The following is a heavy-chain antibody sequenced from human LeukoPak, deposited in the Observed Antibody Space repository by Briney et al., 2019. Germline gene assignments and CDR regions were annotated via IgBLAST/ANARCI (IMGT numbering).Heavy chain of an antibody. Sequence: GGSLRLSCAASGFTFSSYGMHWVRQAPGKGLEWVAVIWYDGSNKYYADSVKGRFTISRDNSKNTLYLQMNSLRAEDTAVYYCAKAAYYYDSSGFEPRYYFDYWGQGTLVTVSS. CDR1: GFTFSSYG. D-gene: IGHD3-22*01. J-gene: IGHJ4*02. CDR2: IWYDGSNK. CDR3: AKAAYYYDSSGFEPRYYFDY. V-gene: IGHV3-30*02.